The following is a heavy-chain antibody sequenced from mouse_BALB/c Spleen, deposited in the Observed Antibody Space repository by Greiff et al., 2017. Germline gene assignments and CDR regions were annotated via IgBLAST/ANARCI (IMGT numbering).Heavy chain of an antibody. CDR3: ARQGFTTVVPFAY. CDR1: GFTFSSYG. V-gene: IGHV5-6*01. D-gene: IGHD1-1*01. CDR2: ISSGGSYT. Sequence: EVQLVESGGDLVKPGGSLKLSCAASGFTFSSYGMSWVRQTPDKRLEWVATISSGGSYTYYPDSVKGRFTISRDNAKNTLYLQMSSLKSEDTAMYYCARQGFTTVVPFAYWGQGTLVTVSA. J-gene: IGHJ3*01.